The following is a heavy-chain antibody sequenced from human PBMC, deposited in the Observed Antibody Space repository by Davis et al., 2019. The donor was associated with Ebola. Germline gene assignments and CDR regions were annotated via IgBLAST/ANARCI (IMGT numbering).Heavy chain of an antibody. CDR3: ARDASGGYYYMDV. CDR1: GFTFSSYG. J-gene: IGHJ6*03. Sequence: PGGSLRLSCAASGFTFSSYGMHWVRQAPGKGLEWVAVIWYDGSNKYYADSVKGRFTISRDNSKNTLYLQMNSLRAEDTAVYYCARDASGGYYYMDVWGKGTTVTVSS. CDR2: IWYDGSNK. D-gene: IGHD2-15*01. V-gene: IGHV3-33*08.